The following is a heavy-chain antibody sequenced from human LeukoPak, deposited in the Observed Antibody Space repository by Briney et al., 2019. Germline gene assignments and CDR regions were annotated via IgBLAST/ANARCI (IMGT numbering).Heavy chain of an antibody. CDR3: ARQRDSGSYAAFDN. CDR1: GFTFSSYR. Sequence: GGSLRLSCAASGFTFSSYRMNWVRQAPGKGLEWVANIKKDGSEKYYVDSVKGRFTISRDNAKNSLYLQMNSLRGEDTAVYYCARQRDSGSYAAFDNWGQGTLVTVSS. D-gene: IGHD1-26*01. CDR2: IKKDGSEK. J-gene: IGHJ4*02. V-gene: IGHV3-7*02.